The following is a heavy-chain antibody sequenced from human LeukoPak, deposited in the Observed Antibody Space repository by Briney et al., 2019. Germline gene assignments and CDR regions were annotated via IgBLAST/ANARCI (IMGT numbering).Heavy chain of an antibody. V-gene: IGHV1-46*03. CDR3: ARHGMDV. Sequence: GASVKVSCKASGYTFTSYYIHWVRQAPGQGLDWMGLINPSGGSTTYAQNFQGRVSMTTDTSTSTVNMELSSLRSEDTALYCCARHGMDVWGQGTTVTVSS. J-gene: IGHJ6*02. CDR2: INPSGGST. CDR1: GYTFTSYY.